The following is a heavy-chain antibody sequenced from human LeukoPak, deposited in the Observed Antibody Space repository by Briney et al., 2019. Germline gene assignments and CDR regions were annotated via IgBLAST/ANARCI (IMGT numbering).Heavy chain of an antibody. CDR2: INPNSGGT. CDR1: GYTFTGYY. D-gene: IGHD3-22*01. Sequence: ASVKVSCKASGYTFTGYYMHWVRQAPGQGLEWMGRINPNSGGTNYAQKFQGRVTMTRDTSISTAYMELSRLRSEDTAVYYCATGPINYYDSSGTFDYWGQGTLVTVSS. V-gene: IGHV1-2*06. CDR3: ATGPINYYDSSGTFDY. J-gene: IGHJ4*02.